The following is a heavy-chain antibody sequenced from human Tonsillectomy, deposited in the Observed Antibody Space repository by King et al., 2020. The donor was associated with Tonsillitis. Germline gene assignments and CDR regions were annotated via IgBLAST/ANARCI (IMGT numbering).Heavy chain of an antibody. V-gene: IGHV1-69*09. Sequence: QLVQSGAEVKKPGSSVKVSCKASVGTFSSYAISWVRQAPGQGLEWMGRIIPILGIANYAQKFQGRVTITADKSTSTAYMELSSLRSEDTAVYYCARWWEKVNWFDPWGQGTLVTVSS. CDR2: IIPILGIA. CDR1: VGTFSSYA. CDR3: ARWWEKVNWFDP. J-gene: IGHJ5*02. D-gene: IGHD1-26*01.